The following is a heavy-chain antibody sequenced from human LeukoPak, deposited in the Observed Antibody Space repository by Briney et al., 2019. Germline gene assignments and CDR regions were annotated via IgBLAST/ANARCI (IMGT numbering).Heavy chain of an antibody. CDR1: GGSISSSSYY. V-gene: IGHV4-39*01. CDR3: ARRRSGYSYVEY. D-gene: IGHD5-18*01. CDR2: IYYSGST. J-gene: IGHJ4*02. Sequence: PSETLSLTCTVYGGSISSSSYYWGWVRQPPGRGLEWSGSIYYSGSTYYNPSLKSRVTISVDTSKNQCSLKLSSVTAADTAVYDCARRRSGYSYVEYWGQGTLVTVSS.